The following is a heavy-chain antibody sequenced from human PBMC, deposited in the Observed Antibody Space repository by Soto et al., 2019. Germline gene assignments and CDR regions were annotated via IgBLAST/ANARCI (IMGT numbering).Heavy chain of an antibody. D-gene: IGHD3-3*01. J-gene: IGHJ6*03. CDR3: AREPSYDFWSGYYPPPPYMDV. CDR1: GYTFTSYG. CDR2: ISAYNGNT. V-gene: IGHV1-18*01. Sequence: ASGKVSCKASGYTFTSYGISWVRQAPGQGLEGMGWISAYNGNTNYAQKLQGRVTMTTDTSTSTAYMELRSLRSDDTAVYYCAREPSYDFWSGYYPPPPYMDVWGKGTTVTVSS.